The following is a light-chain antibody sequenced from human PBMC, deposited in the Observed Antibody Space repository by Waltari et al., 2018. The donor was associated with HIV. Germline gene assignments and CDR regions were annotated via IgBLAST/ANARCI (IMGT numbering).Light chain of an antibody. V-gene: IGLV1-40*01. J-gene: IGLJ3*02. CDR2: ANT. CDR3: QSYDSRLSGSV. CDR1: SSNIGTGSD. Sequence: QSALTQPPSVSGAPGQRVTISCTGPSSNIGTGSDVHWYQQLPGTAPKLLIYANTNRPSGVPDRCSGSKSGTSASLAITGLQAEDEADYYCQSYDSRLSGSVFGGGTKLTVL.